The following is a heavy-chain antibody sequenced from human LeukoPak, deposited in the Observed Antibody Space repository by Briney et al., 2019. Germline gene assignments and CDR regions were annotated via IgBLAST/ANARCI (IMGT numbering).Heavy chain of an antibody. D-gene: IGHD6-19*01. CDR3: AKDRNSSGWYWHFDAFDI. CDR1: GFTFSSYA. Sequence: PGGSLRLSCAASGFTFSSYAMSWVRQAPGKGLEWVSAISGSGGSTYYADSVKGRFTISRDNSKNTLYLQMNSLRAEDTAVYYCAKDRNSSGWYWHFDAFDIWGQGTMVTVSS. V-gene: IGHV3-23*01. J-gene: IGHJ3*02. CDR2: ISGSGGST.